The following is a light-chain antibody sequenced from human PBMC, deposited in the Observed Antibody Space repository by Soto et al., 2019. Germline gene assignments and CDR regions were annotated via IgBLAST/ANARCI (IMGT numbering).Light chain of an antibody. CDR3: SVYTRTSTYV. J-gene: IGLJ1*01. CDR1: IDDVTAYYR. Sequence: QSALTQPPSVSGSPGQSVTISCSGTIDDVTAYYRVSWYQQTPGTAPKLMIYDVSNRPSGVPDRFSGSRSGNTASLTISGFQAEDEGDYYCSVYTRTSTYVFGTGTKLTVL. CDR2: DVS. V-gene: IGLV2-18*01.